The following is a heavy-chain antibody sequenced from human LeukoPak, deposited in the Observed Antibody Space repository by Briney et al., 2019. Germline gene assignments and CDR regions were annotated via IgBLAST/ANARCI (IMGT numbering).Heavy chain of an antibody. CDR1: GYTFTSYA. CDR3: ARDHEGVVGTTGGVDY. Sequence: ASVKVSCKASGYTFTSYAMHWVRQAPGQRLEWMVWINAGNGNTKYSQEFQGRVTITRATSASTAYMELSSLRSEDMAVYYCARDHEGVVGTTGGVDYWGQGTLVTVSS. D-gene: IGHD1-26*01. CDR2: INAGNGNT. V-gene: IGHV1-3*03. J-gene: IGHJ4*02.